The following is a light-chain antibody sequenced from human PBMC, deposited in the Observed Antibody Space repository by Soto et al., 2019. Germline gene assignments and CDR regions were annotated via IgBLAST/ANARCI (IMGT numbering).Light chain of an antibody. Sequence: EIVMTQSPATLSVSPGERATLSCRASRSVSSNLAWYQQKGGQAPRLLIYAATNRATGISDRFSGGGSGTDFTLTISSLEPEDFAVYYCQQRYNWPPITFGQGTRLEIK. CDR3: QQRYNWPPIT. J-gene: IGKJ5*01. V-gene: IGKV3-11*01. CDR1: RSVSSN. CDR2: AAT.